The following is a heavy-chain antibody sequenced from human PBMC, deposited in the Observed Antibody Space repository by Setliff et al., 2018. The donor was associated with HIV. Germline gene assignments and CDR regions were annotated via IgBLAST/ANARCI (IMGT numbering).Heavy chain of an antibody. CDR1: GGSISSYY. CDR3: ARDKSYYGSGSHKAFDP. V-gene: IGHV4-4*07. Sequence: PSETLSLTCSVSGGSISSYYWNWIRQPAGKGLEWIGRIYTSGSTNYNPSLKSRVTMSVDTSKNQFSLKLSSVTAADTAVYYCARDKSYYGSGSHKAFDPWGQGTLVTVSS. J-gene: IGHJ5*02. D-gene: IGHD3-10*01. CDR2: IYTSGST.